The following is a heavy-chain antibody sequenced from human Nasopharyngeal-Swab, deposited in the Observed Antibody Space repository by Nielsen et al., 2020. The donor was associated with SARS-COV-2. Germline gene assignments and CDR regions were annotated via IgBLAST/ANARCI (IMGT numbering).Heavy chain of an antibody. J-gene: IGHJ5*02. D-gene: IGHD3-22*01. V-gene: IGHV4-4*07. CDR3: ASRTSLFYDSSGYYGNWFDP. CDR2: IYTSGST. Sequence: SETLSLTCTVSGGSISSYYWSWIRQPAGKGLEWIGRIYTSGSTNYNPSLKSRVTISVDTSKNQFSLKLSSVTAADTAVYYCASRTSLFYDSSGYYGNWFDPWGQGTLVTVSS. CDR1: GGSISSYY.